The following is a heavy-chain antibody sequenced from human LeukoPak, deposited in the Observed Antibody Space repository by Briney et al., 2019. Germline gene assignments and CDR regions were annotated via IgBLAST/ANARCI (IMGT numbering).Heavy chain of an antibody. V-gene: IGHV4-34*01. D-gene: IGHD3-3*01. Sequence: SEALSLTCAVYGGSFSGYYWSWIRQPPGKGLEWIGEINHSGSTNYNPSLKSRVTISVDTSKNQFSLKLSSVTAADTAVYYCARGVLARVDFRSGYYALHFDYWGQGTLVTVSS. CDR2: INHSGST. J-gene: IGHJ4*02. CDR1: GGSFSGYY. CDR3: ARGVLARVDFRSGYYALHFDY.